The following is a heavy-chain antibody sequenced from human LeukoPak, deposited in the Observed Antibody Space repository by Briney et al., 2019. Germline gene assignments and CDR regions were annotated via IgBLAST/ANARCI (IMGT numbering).Heavy chain of an antibody. CDR3: ANSAAEY. J-gene: IGHJ4*02. CDR2: ISYDGSNK. Sequence: GRSLRLSCAASGFTFSSYAMHWVRQAPGKGLEWVAVISYDGSNKYYADSVKGRFTISRDNSKNTLYLQMNSLRAEDTAVYYCANSAAEYWGQGTLVTVSS. CDR1: GFTFSSYA. D-gene: IGHD3-10*01. V-gene: IGHV3-30*04.